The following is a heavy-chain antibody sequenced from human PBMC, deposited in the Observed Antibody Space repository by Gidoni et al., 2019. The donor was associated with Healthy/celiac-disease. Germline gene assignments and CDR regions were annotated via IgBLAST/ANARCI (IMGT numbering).Heavy chain of an antibody. D-gene: IGHD2-15*01. CDR2: ISAYNGNT. V-gene: IGHV1-18*01. Sequence: QVQLVQSGAEVQKPGAPVKVSCTASGFPFNSYGISWVRQAPGQGLEWMGWISAYNGNTNYAQKLQGRVTMTTDTSTSTAYMELRSLRSDDTAVYYCARDRTLGYCSGGSCDVHYWGQGTLVTVSS. J-gene: IGHJ4*02. CDR1: GFPFNSYG. CDR3: ARDRTLGYCSGGSCDVHY.